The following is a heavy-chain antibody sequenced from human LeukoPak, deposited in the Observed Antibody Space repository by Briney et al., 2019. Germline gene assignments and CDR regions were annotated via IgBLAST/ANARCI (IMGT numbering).Heavy chain of an antibody. CDR1: GGSISSGSYY. CDR3: ARDSYAGYGSYYFDY. Sequence: SEALSLTCTVSGGSISSGSYYWSWIRQPAGKGLEWIGRIYTSGSTNYNPSLKSRVTISVDTSKNQFSLKLSSVTAADTAVYYCARDSYAGYGSYYFDYWGQGTLVTVSS. D-gene: IGHD3-9*01. V-gene: IGHV4-61*02. CDR2: IYTSGST. J-gene: IGHJ4*02.